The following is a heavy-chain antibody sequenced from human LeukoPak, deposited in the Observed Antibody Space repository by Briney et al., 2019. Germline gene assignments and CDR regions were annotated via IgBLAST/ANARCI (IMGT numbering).Heavy chain of an antibody. V-gene: IGHV1-8*01. CDR1: GYTFTSYD. D-gene: IGHD5-12*01. Sequence: GASVKVSCKASGYTFTSYDINWVRQATGQGLEWMGWMNPNSGNAGYAQKFQGRVTMTRNTSISTAYMELSSLRSEDTAVYYCARSYSGYDNYYYYGMDVWGQGTTVTVSS. J-gene: IGHJ6*02. CDR3: ARSYSGYDNYYYYGMDV. CDR2: MNPNSGNA.